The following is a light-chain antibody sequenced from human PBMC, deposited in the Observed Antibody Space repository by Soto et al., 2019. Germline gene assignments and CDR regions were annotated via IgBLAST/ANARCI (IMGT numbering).Light chain of an antibody. Sequence: EIVMTQSPATLSVSPEERATLAXRASQSVSSNLAWYQQKPGQAPRXXIYDSSTRATGFPDRFSGSGSGTDFTLTIIRLEPEDFAVYYCQQYDISPWTFGQGTKVDIK. V-gene: IGKV3D-15*01. J-gene: IGKJ1*01. CDR3: QQYDISPWT. CDR2: DSS. CDR1: QSVSSN.